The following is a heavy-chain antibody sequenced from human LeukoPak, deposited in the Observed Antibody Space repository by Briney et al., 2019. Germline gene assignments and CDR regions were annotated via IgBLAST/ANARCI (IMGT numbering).Heavy chain of an antibody. V-gene: IGHV3-23*01. Sequence: TGGSLRLSCAASGFSFSIHPMSWVRQAPGKGLQWVSAISGGGSSTYYADSVKGRFTISRDNPKNTLYLQMNSLRAEDTAVYYCAKDGFDYYDSSGYYYFDYWGQGTLVTVSS. J-gene: IGHJ4*02. D-gene: IGHD3-22*01. CDR3: AKDGFDYYDSSGYYYFDY. CDR1: GFSFSIHP. CDR2: ISGGGSST.